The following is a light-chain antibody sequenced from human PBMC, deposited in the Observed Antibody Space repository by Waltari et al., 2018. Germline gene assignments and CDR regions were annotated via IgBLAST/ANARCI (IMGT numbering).Light chain of an antibody. V-gene: IGLV1-44*01. Sequence: QSVLTQPPSASGTPGQRVTISCSGSSSNIGSNTVTWYQQVPGTAPNPLIYDDNERPSGVPDRFSGSKSGTSASLAISGLQSDDETDYYCAVWDDSLNGPVFGGGTKLTVL. CDR2: DDN. J-gene: IGLJ2*01. CDR1: SSNIGSNT. CDR3: AVWDDSLNGPV.